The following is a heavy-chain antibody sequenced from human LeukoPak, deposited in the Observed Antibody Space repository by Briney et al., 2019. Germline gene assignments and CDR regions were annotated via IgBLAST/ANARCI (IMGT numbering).Heavy chain of an antibody. V-gene: IGHV7-4-1*02. Sequence: ASVKVSCKASGYAFNRYAMNWVRQAPGQGLEWMGWINTATGNPTYAQDFTGRFVFSLDPPVSTAYLQISSLKAEDTAVYYCARDSISGSYVHFDNWGQGTLVTVSS. CDR2: INTATGNP. CDR1: GYAFNRYA. D-gene: IGHD1-26*01. CDR3: ARDSISGSYVHFDN. J-gene: IGHJ4*02.